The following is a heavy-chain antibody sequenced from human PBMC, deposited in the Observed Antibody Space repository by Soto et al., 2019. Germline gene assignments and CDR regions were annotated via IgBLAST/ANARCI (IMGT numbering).Heavy chain of an antibody. CDR2: IYPGDSDT. CDR1: GYSFTSYW. J-gene: IGHJ6*02. D-gene: IGHD4-17*01. V-gene: IGHV5-51*01. CDR3: ARSLLYGEYDYYYGMDV. Sequence: PGESLKISCKGSGYSFTSYWIGWVRQMPGKGLEWMGIIYPGDSDTRYSPSFQGQVTISADKSISTAYLQWSSLKASDTAMYYCARSLLYGEYDYYYGMDVWGQGTTVTVSS.